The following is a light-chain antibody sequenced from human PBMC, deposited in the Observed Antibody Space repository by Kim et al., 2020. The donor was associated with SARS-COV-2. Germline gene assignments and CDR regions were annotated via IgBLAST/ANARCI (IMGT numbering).Light chain of an antibody. J-gene: IGLJ3*02. V-gene: IGLV3-1*01. CDR1: KLGDKY. CDR3: QAWDSSTWV. Sequence: SYELTQPPSVSVSPGQTATITCSGDKLGDKYACWYQQKAGQSPVVVIYQDSRRPSGIPERFSGSSSGNTATLTISGTQAMDEADYYCQAWDSSTWVFGGGTQLTVL. CDR2: QDS.